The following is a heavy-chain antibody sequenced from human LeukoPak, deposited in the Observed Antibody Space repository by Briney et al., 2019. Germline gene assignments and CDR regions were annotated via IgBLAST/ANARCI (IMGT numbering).Heavy chain of an antibody. V-gene: IGHV3-15*01. D-gene: IGHD2-2*02. J-gene: IGHJ4*02. CDR2: IKSKTEVGTT. Sequence: GGSLRLSCAASGFTFSNAWMSWVRQAPGKGLEWVGRIKSKTEVGTTDYAAPVKGRFTISRDDSKNTLYLQMNSLKTEDTAVYYCTTEREGYCSSTSCYSSSPPYYFDYWGQGTLVTVSS. CDR1: GFTFSNAW. CDR3: TTEREGYCSSTSCYSSSPPYYFDY.